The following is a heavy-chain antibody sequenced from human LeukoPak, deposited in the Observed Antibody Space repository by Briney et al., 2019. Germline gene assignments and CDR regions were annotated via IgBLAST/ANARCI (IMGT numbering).Heavy chain of an antibody. Sequence: SETLSLTCTVSGGSISSYYWSWIRRPPGKGLEWIGYIYYSGSTNYNPSLKSRVTISVDTSKNQFSLKLSSVTAADTAVYYCARYFGGDAFDIWGQGTMVTVSS. V-gene: IGHV4-59*08. J-gene: IGHJ3*02. CDR3: ARYFGGDAFDI. D-gene: IGHD3-16*01. CDR2: IYYSGST. CDR1: GGSISSYY.